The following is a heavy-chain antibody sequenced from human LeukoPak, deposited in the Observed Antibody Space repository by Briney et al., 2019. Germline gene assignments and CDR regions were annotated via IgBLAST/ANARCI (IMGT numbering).Heavy chain of an antibody. V-gene: IGHV4-34*01. CDR2: INHSGST. J-gene: IGHJ3*02. D-gene: IGHD2-15*01. CDR3: ARVGYWAMVVAAPHAFDI. CDR1: GGSSSGYY. Sequence: SETLSLTCAVYGGSSSGYYWSWIRQPPGKGLEWIGEINHSGSTNYNPSLKSRVTISVDTSKNQFSLKLSSVTAADTAVYYCARVGYWAMVVAAPHAFDIWGQGTMVTVSS.